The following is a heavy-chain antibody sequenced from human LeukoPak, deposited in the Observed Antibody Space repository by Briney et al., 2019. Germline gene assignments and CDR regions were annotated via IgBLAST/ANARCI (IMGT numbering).Heavy chain of an antibody. D-gene: IGHD2-15*01. CDR1: VFSFRSYW. V-gene: IGHV3-7*01. CDR2: IKQDGSEK. CDR3: AREGCSGGSCYHNLFDR. J-gene: IGHJ5*02. Sequence: GGSLRLSCVASVFSFRSYWLSLVGLAPGEGREWVGDIKQDGSEKDYVDCLKGRFTISRDNAKNSLYLQLNSVRAEDSAVYYCAREGCSGGSCYHNLFDRWVQGTVVGVSS.